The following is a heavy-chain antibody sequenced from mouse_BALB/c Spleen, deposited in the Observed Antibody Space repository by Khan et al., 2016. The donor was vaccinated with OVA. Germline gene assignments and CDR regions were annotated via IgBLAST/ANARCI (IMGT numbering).Heavy chain of an antibody. CDR2: ISTGGDYI. J-gene: IGHJ3*01. D-gene: IGHD1-1*01. V-gene: IGHV5-6*01. CDR3: ERHKYGPVAY. Sequence: EVQLVESGGDLVKPGGSLKLSCAASGFTFSTYAMSWVRQTPDKRLEWVATISTGGDYIYYPDSVKGRFTISRDNAKNTLYLQMSSLRSEDTAMYYCERHKYGPVAYWGQGTLVTVSA. CDR1: GFTFSTYA.